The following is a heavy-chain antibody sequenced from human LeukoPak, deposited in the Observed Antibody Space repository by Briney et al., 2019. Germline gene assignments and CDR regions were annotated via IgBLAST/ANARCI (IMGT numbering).Heavy chain of an antibody. CDR1: GGSISSGSYY. J-gene: IGHJ6*03. Sequence: SETLSLTCTVSGGSISSGSYYWSWIRQPAGKGLEWIGRIYTSGSTNYNPSLKRRVTISVDTSKNQFSLKLSSVTAADTAVYYCAREKIKYCSSTSCYRDNYYYYMDVWGKGTTVTISS. V-gene: IGHV4-61*02. D-gene: IGHD2-2*01. CDR2: IYTSGST. CDR3: AREKIKYCSSTSCYRDNYYYYMDV.